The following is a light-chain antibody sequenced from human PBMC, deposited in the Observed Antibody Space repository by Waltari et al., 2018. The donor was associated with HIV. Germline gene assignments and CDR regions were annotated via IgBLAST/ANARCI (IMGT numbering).Light chain of an antibody. CDR3: GTWDSSLSVWV. CDR1: SSNIGSYY. CDR2: DNN. V-gene: IGLV1-51*01. J-gene: IGLJ3*02. Sequence: QSVLTQPPSVSAAPGQKITISCSGSSSNIGSYYVSWYQHLPGAAPKLLIHDNNQLPSGIHDRFSGSKSGTAATLDITGLQTGDEADYYCGTWDSSLSVWVFGGGTKLTVL.